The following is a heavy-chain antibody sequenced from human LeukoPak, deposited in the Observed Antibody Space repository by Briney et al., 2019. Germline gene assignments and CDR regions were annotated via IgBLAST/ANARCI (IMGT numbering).Heavy chain of an antibody. V-gene: IGHV3-30*18. D-gene: IGHD6-13*01. CDR1: GFTFRSYG. CDR2: ISYDGSNK. J-gene: IGHJ4*02. Sequence: PGGSLRLSCAASGFTFRSYGMHWVRQAPGKGLEWVAVISYDGSNKYYADSVKGRFTISRDNSKNTLYLQMNTLRAEDTAVYYCAKSGALAGQQLGSALGYWGQGTLVTVFS. CDR3: AKSGALAGQQLGSALGY.